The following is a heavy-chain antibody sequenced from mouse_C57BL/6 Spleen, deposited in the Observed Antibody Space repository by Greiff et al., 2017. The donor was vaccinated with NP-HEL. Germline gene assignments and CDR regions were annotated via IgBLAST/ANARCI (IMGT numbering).Heavy chain of an antibody. CDR1: GFTFSDYG. CDR2: ISSGSSTI. D-gene: IGHD2-3*01. CDR3: ARDDDYAY. V-gene: IGHV5-17*01. Sequence: EVKLMESGGGLVKPGGSLKLSCAASGFTFSDYGMHWVRQAPEKGLEWVAYISSGSSTIYYADTVKGRFTISRDNAKNTLFLQMTGLRSEVTSMYYCARDDDYAYWGQGTLVTVSA. J-gene: IGHJ3*01.